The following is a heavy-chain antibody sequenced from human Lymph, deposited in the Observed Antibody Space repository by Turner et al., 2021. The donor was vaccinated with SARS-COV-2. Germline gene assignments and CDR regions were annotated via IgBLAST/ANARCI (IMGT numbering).Heavy chain of an antibody. V-gene: IGHV3-23*01. D-gene: IGHD3-22*01. J-gene: IGHJ4*02. CDR2: ISGSGGDT. CDR1: GFTFSSYA. Sequence: EVQLLESGGGLVQPGGSLILSCAASGFTFSSYAMSWVRQAPRKGLGWVSAISGSGGDTYYADSVKGRFTISRDNSKNTLYLQMNSLRAEDTAVYYCAKGVRGAMIVVVIPYFDYWGQGTLVTVSS. CDR3: AKGVRGAMIVVVIPYFDY.